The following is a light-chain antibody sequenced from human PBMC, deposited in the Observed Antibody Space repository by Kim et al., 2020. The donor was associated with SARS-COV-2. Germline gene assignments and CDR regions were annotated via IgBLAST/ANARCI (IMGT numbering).Light chain of an antibody. J-gene: IGLJ3*02. Sequence: GQSITMSCSGTSRDIDAYNDVSWYQQPPGTAPKLIIYEVSNRPSGISSRFSASKSGSTASLTISGLQAEDEGDYYCSTYTTSETWVFGTGTKVTVL. V-gene: IGLV2-14*01. CDR2: EVS. CDR3: STYTTSETWV. CDR1: SRDIDAYND.